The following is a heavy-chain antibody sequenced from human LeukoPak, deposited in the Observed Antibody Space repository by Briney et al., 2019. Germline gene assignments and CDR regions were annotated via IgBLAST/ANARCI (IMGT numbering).Heavy chain of an antibody. CDR3: ARGPFDLAPTIVDY. CDR1: GGSISSYY. J-gene: IGHJ4*02. D-gene: IGHD3-9*01. V-gene: IGHV4-59*01. CDR2: IYYSGST. Sequence: SETLSLTCTVSGGSISSYYWSWIRQPPGKGLEWIGYIYYSGSTNYNPSLKSRVTISVDTSKNQFSLKLSSVTAADTAVYYCARGPFDLAPTIVDYWGQGTLVTVSS.